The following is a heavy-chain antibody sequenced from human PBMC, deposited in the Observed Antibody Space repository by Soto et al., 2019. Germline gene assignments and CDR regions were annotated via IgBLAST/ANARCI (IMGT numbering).Heavy chain of an antibody. CDR1: GYTFTSYG. J-gene: IGHJ6*02. V-gene: IGHV1-18*04. Sequence: VKVSCKACGYTFTSYGITWVRQAPGQGLEWMGWISVYNGNTNYAQKLQGRVTMTTDTSTSTAHLEVRSLRSDDTAVYYCARSAMAGEKPSYGMHVWGQGTTVTGSS. D-gene: IGHD2-8*01. CDR3: ARSAMAGEKPSYGMHV. CDR2: ISVYNGNT.